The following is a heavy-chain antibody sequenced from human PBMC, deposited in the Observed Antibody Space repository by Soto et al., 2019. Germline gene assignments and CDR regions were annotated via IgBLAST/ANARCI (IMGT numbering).Heavy chain of an antibody. Sequence: QLQLQESGSGLVKPSQTLSLTCAVSGGSISSGGYSWSWIRQPPGKGLEWIGYIYHSGSTCYNPSLKSRVTVPVGRSKNQFSLKLSSVPAADTAVYYCAAGGGLPRYYWGQGTLVTVSS. V-gene: IGHV4-30-2*01. J-gene: IGHJ4*02. CDR3: AAGGGLPRYY. CDR2: IYHSGST. D-gene: IGHD5-12*01. CDR1: GGSISSGGYS.